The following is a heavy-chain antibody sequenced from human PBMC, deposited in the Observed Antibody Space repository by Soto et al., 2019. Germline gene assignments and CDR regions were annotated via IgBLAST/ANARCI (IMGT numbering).Heavy chain of an antibody. V-gene: IGHV4-31*03. CDR2: IYYSGST. CDR1: GGSISSGGYY. D-gene: IGHD3-10*01. Sequence: SESLSLTCTVSGGSISSGGYYWSWIRQHPGKGLEWIGYIYYSGSTYYNPSLKSRVTISVDTSKNQFSLKLSSVTAADTAVYYCARVFGFGGMDVWGQGTTVTVSS. CDR3: ARVFGFGGMDV. J-gene: IGHJ6*02.